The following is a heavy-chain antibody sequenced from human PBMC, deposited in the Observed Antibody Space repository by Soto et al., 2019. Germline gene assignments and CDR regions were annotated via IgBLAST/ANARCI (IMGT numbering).Heavy chain of an antibody. CDR2: VCTGGAT. CDR1: GFDVTTNC. CDR3: VRDKRTISGIFPGY. J-gene: IGHJ4*02. Sequence: PGGSLRLSCVGSGFDVTTNCMRWVRQAPGKGLECVSIVCTGGATHYADSVKGRFTISRDRSKNTVHLQMSNVRAEDTAVYYCVRDKRTISGIFPGYWGQGTQVTVSS. D-gene: IGHD1-1*01. V-gene: IGHV3-53*01.